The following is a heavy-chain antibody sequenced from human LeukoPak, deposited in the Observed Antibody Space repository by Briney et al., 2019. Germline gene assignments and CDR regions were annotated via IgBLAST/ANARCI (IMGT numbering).Heavy chain of an antibody. CDR1: GGSISSGGYS. CDR3: ARSAAGKDY. D-gene: IGHD6-13*01. J-gene: IGHJ4*02. CDR2: IYYSGST. V-gene: IGHV4-30-2*03. Sequence: PSETLSLTCAVSGGSISSGGYSWSWIRQPPGKGLEWIGYIYYSGSTYYNPSLKSRVTISVDTSKNQFSLKLSSVTAADTAVYYCARSAAGKDYWGQGTLVTVSS.